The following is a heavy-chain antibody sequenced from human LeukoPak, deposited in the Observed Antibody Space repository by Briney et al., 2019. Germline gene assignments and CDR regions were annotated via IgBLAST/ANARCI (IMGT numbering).Heavy chain of an antibody. CDR1: VGTFSSYA. Sequence: SVKVSCKASVGTFSSYAISWVRQAPGQGLEWMGGIIPIFGTANYAQKFQGRVTITADESTSTAYMELSSLRSEDTAVYYCARDAPGIAVAGTFDYWGQGTLVTVSS. CDR2: IIPIFGTA. CDR3: ARDAPGIAVAGTFDY. J-gene: IGHJ4*02. D-gene: IGHD6-19*01. V-gene: IGHV1-69*13.